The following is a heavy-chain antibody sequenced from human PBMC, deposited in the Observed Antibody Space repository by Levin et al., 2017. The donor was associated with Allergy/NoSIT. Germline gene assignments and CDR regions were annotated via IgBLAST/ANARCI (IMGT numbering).Heavy chain of an antibody. D-gene: IGHD3-22*01. V-gene: IGHV4-34*01. Sequence: SETLSLTCAVYGGSFSGYYWSWIRQPPGKGLEWIGEINHSGSTNYNPSLKSRVTISVDTSKNQFSLKLSSVTAADTAVYYCARVGGTYDSSGYHDYWGQGTLVTVSS. CDR2: INHSGST. CDR1: GGSFSGYY. CDR3: ARVGGTYDSSGYHDY. J-gene: IGHJ4*02.